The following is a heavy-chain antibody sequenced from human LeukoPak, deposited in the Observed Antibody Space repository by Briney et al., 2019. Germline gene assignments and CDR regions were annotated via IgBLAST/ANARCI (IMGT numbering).Heavy chain of an antibody. D-gene: IGHD5-12*01. CDR2: INPNSGGT. CDR3: ARDSSTATKFIWFDP. CDR1: GYTFTGYY. J-gene: IGHJ5*02. Sequence: ASVKVSCKASGYTFTGYYMHWVRQAPEQGLEWMGWINPNSGGTNYAQKFQGRVTMTRDTSISTAYMELSRLRSDDTAVYYCARDSSTATKFIWFDPWGQGTLVTVSS. V-gene: IGHV1-2*02.